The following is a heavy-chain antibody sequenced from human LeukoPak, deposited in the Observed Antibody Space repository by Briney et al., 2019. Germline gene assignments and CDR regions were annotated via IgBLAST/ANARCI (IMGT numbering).Heavy chain of an antibody. CDR1: GYTFTSYG. CDR3: ARDREYCSGGSCYSWFDP. Sequence: AASVKVSRKASGYTFTSYGISWVRQAPGQGLEWMGWISAYNGNTNYAQKLQGRVTMTTDTSTSTAYMELRSLRSVDTAVYYCARDREYCSGGSCYSWFDPWGQGTLVTVS. D-gene: IGHD2-15*01. CDR2: ISAYNGNT. J-gene: IGHJ5*02. V-gene: IGHV1-18*01.